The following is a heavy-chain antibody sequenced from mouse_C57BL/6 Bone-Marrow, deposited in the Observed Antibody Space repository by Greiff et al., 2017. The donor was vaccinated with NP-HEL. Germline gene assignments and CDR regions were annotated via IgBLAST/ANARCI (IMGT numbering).Heavy chain of an antibody. Sequence: QVQLQQPGAELVMPGASVKLSCKASGYTFTSYWMHWVKQRPGPGLEWIGEIDPSDSSTTSNQQFTGKSTLTVDQSSSTAYMQLSSLTSEDSAVYDCALITTVVAPDAMDYWGQGTSVTVSS. CDR2: IDPSDSST. J-gene: IGHJ4*01. D-gene: IGHD1-1*01. CDR1: GYTFTSYW. CDR3: ALITTVVAPDAMDY. V-gene: IGHV1-69*01.